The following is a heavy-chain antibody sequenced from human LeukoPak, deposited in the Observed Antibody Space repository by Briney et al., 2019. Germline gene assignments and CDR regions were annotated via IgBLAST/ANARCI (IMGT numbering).Heavy chain of an antibody. Sequence: RGSLRLSCAASGFIFSTYCTHWVRHAQGEGLGWVAVIYFDGHTQYYTGSVKGRFTASRDTSTNTVSLQMSTQGAEDTAVYYCATLCAYGGNAGSSHYTLDVWGQGTTVTVAS. D-gene: IGHD4-23*01. CDR2: IYFDGHTQ. CDR1: GFIFSTYC. V-gene: IGHV3-30*12. CDR3: ATLCAYGGNAGSSHYTLDV. J-gene: IGHJ6*01.